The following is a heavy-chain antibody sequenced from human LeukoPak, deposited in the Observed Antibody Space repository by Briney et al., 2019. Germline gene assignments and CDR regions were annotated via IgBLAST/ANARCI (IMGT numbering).Heavy chain of an antibody. CDR2: INHSGST. J-gene: IGHJ5*02. CDR1: GGSFSGYY. Sequence: PSETLSLTCAVYGGSFSGYYWSWIRQHPGKGLEWIGEINHSGSTNYNPSLKSRVTISVDTSKNQFSLKLSSVTAADTAVYYCARGLGHYDFWSGYSNWFDPWGQGTLVTVSS. V-gene: IGHV4-34*01. D-gene: IGHD3-3*01. CDR3: ARGLGHYDFWSGYSNWFDP.